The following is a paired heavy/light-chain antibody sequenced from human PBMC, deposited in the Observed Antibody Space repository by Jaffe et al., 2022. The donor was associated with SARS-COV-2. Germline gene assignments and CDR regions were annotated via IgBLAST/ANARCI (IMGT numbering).Heavy chain of an antibody. V-gene: IGHV3-7*01. CDR3: ARDRAHCSGGTCSLALDY. Sequence: EVQLVESGGGLVQPGGSLRLSCAASGFSFSTYYMYWVRQAPGEGPEWLANINQDGSEKNYVDSVKGRFTISRDNARNALYLQMNSLRADDAAVYYCARDRAHCSGGTCSLALDYWGQGTLVTV. J-gene: IGHJ4*02. CDR1: GFSFSTYY. D-gene: IGHD2-15*01. CDR2: INQDGSEK.
Light chain of an antibody. CDR1: QGIGHD. CDR2: AAF. V-gene: IGKV1-6*01. J-gene: IGKJ4*01. CDR3: VQDYNYPLT. Sequence: AIQMTQSPSSLSASVGDRVTITCRASQGIGHDLGWYQQKPGKAPKLLIYAAFILQSGVPSRFSASGSGTDFTLTISSLQPEDFATYYCVQDYNYPLTFGGGTKVE.